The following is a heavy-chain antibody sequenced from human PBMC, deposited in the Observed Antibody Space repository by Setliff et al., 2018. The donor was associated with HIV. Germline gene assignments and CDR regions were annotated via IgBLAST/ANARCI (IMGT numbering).Heavy chain of an antibody. CDR2: IYYNGNR. CDR1: GGSIGNCY. J-gene: IGHJ1*01. V-gene: IGHV4-59*01. D-gene: IGHD3-10*01. Sequence: SETLSLTCTVSGGSIGNCYWNWIRQSPGKGLEWIAYIYYNGNRNYNPSLKSRVTISVDTTKNQFSLKMASVTAADTAVYYCAREGRWLEHPYGFAVWGQGRLVTVSS. CDR3: AREGRWLEHPYGFAV.